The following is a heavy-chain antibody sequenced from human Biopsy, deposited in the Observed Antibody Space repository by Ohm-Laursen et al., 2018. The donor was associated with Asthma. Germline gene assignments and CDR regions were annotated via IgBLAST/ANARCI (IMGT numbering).Heavy chain of an antibody. Sequence: GQTLSLTCAASGFTVSRDHMFWVRQAPGKGLEWVSVIYSGGTSHTADSVRGRFTISRDFSKNTLHLQMHSLRVEDTAVYYCARGDSSNWSHYYFDYWGQGTLVTVSS. CDR1: GFTVSRDH. D-gene: IGHD3-22*01. CDR3: ARGDSSNWSHYYFDY. CDR2: IYSGGTS. J-gene: IGHJ4*02. V-gene: IGHV3-53*01.